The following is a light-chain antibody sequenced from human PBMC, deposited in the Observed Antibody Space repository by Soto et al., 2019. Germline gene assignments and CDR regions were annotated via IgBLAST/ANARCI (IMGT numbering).Light chain of an antibody. Sequence: QSVLTQPPSVYAAPGQKVTISCSGSSSNIGNNYVTWYQQLPGTAPKLLIYENNKRTSGIPDRFSGSKSGTSATLGITGLQTGDEADYYCGTWDSSLSAVIFGGGTKLTVL. CDR2: ENN. J-gene: IGLJ2*01. CDR3: GTWDSSLSAVI. V-gene: IGLV1-51*02. CDR1: SSNIGNNY.